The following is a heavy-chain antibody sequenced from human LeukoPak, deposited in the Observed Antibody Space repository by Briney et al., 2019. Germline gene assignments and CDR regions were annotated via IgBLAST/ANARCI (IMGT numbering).Heavy chain of an antibody. CDR1: GGTFSSYA. Sequence: ASVKVSCKASGGTFSSYAISWMRQAPGQGLEWMGGIIPIFGTANYAQKFQGRVTITTDESTSTAYMELSSLRSEDTAVYYCARDRSIAARPNWFDPWGQGTLVTVSS. CDR2: IIPIFGTA. CDR3: ARDRSIAARPNWFDP. J-gene: IGHJ5*02. V-gene: IGHV1-69*05. D-gene: IGHD6-6*01.